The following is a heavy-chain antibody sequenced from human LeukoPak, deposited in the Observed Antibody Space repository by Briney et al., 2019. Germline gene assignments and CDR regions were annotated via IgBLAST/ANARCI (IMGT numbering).Heavy chain of an antibody. V-gene: IGHV3-23*01. D-gene: IGHD2-2*01. J-gene: IGHJ4*02. Sequence: GGSLRLSCAASGFTFSNYPMSWVRQAPGKGLEWVSVVSANGGSTLYANSVKGRFTISRDNPMNTLYLQMSSLRAEDTAVYYCAKDSGFGVVVPAAIWTPHWGQGTLVTVSS. CDR3: AKDSGFGVVVPAAIWTPH. CDR2: VSANGGST. CDR1: GFTFSNYP.